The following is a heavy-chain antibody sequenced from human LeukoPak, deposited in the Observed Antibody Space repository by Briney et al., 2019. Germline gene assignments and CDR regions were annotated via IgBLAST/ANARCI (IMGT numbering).Heavy chain of an antibody. CDR1: GGSFSGYY. D-gene: IGHD2-15*01. V-gene: IGHV4-34*01. Sequence: SETLSLTCAVYGGSFSGYYWSWIRQPPGKGLEWIGEINHSGSTNYNPSLKSRVTISVDTSKNQFSLKLSSVTAADTAVYYCARGRTYCSGGSCAVRYYYGMDVWGQGTTVTVSS. J-gene: IGHJ6*02. CDR2: INHSGST. CDR3: ARGRTYCSGGSCAVRYYYGMDV.